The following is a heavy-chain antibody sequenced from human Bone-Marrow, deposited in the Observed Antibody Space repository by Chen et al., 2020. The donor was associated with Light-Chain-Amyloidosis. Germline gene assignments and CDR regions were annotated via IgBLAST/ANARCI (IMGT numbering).Heavy chain of an antibody. CDR1: GFSVSRSY. D-gene: IGHD5-18*01. Sequence: EVHLVETGGALIQPGGSLRLSCAASGFSVSRSYMGWVRQAPGKGLEWVSLIYSGGSTYYAVFVKGRFTISRDSSKNTVYLQMNSLRAEDTALYYCATEGRDPGYSYGYLNYWGQGTLVTVSS. J-gene: IGHJ4*02. CDR2: IYSGGST. V-gene: IGHV3-53*02. CDR3: ATEGRDPGYSYGYLNY.